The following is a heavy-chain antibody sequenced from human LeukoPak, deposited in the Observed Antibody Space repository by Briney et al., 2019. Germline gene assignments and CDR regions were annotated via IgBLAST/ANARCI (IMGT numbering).Heavy chain of an antibody. J-gene: IGHJ5*02. CDR3: ARDRAAAPNNWFDP. CDR1: GYTFTGYY. CDR2: INPNSGGT. Sequence: ASVKVSCKASGYTFTGYYMHWVRQAPGQGLEWMGGINPNSGGTDYAQKFQGRVTMTRDTSINTAYMELSRLRSDDTAVYYCARDRAAAPNNWFDPWGQGTLVTVSS. V-gene: IGHV1-2*02. D-gene: IGHD6-13*01.